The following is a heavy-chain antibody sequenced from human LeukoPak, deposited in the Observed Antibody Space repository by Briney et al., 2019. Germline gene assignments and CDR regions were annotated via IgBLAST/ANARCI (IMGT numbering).Heavy chain of an antibody. Sequence: GGSLRLSCAASGFTFSSYTMSWVRQAPGEGLEWLSAISGRGESTFCATSVKGRFAISRDNSDNTLYLQMSSLRVDDTAVYFCAKERQTGDYFTSDYRGQGTLVTVSS. J-gene: IGHJ4*02. CDR2: ISGRGEST. CDR3: AKERQTGDYFTSDY. V-gene: IGHV3-23*01. D-gene: IGHD4-17*01. CDR1: GFTFSSYT.